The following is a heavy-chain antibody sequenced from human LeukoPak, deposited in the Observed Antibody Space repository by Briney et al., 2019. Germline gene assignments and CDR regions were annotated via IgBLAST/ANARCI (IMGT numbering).Heavy chain of an antibody. D-gene: IGHD1-1*01. Sequence: SETLSLTCSVSGGSISSYYWSWIRQPPGKGLEWIGYIYYSGSTAYSPSLKSRVTISVDTAKNQFSLKVSSVTAADTAVYYCARNLQGYYYYGMDVWGQGTTVTASS. V-gene: IGHV4-59*01. J-gene: IGHJ6*02. CDR1: GGSISSYY. CDR3: ARNLQGYYYYGMDV. CDR2: IYYSGST.